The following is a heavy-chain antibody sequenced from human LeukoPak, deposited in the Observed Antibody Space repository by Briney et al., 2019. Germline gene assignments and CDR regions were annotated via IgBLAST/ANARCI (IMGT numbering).Heavy chain of an antibody. CDR1: GGSFSGYY. CDR2: INHSGST. D-gene: IGHD2-21*02. J-gene: IGHJ5*02. CDR3: ARGYTLLFGWFDP. V-gene: IGHV4-34*01. Sequence: NPSETLSLTCAVHGGSFSGYYWSWIRQPPGKGLEWIGEINHSGSTNYNPSLKSRVTISVDTSKNQFSLKLSSVTAADTAVYYCARGYTLLFGWFDPWGQGTLVTVSS.